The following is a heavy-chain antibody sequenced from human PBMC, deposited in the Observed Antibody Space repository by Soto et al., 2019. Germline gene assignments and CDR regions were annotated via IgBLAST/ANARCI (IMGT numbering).Heavy chain of an antibody. CDR1: GFSLTTSGVG. CDR2: MYWDDDK. J-gene: IGHJ4*02. V-gene: IGHV2-5*02. Sequence: QITLNESGPTVVRPTETLTLTCRFSGFSLTTSGVGVGWIRQSRGKAPEWLALMYWDDDKRYSASLKSRLTITKDTSKNQVVLTVSDLDPTDTATYYCAHRVLRTVFGLVTTTAIYFDFWGQGTPVAVSS. D-gene: IGHD3-3*01. CDR3: AHRVLRTVFGLVTTTAIYFDF.